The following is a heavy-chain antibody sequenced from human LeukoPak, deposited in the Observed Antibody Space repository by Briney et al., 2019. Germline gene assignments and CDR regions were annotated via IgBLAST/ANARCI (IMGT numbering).Heavy chain of an antibody. J-gene: IGHJ4*02. D-gene: IGHD3-10*01. CDR2: IIPIFGTA. Sequence: ASVKVSCKASGGTFSSYAISWVRQAPGQGLERMGGIIPIFGTANYAQKFQGRVTITTDESTSTAYMELSSLRSEDTAVYYCARGLTMGSRFDYWGQGTLVTVSS. CDR3: ARGLTMGSRFDY. CDR1: GGTFSSYA. V-gene: IGHV1-69*05.